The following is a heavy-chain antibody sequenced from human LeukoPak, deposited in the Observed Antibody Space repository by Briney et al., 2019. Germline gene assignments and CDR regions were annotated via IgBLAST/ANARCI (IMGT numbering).Heavy chain of an antibody. V-gene: IGHV3-23*01. CDR2: ISDGGGRT. D-gene: IGHD6-13*01. J-gene: IGHJ4*02. CDR1: GFTFRTYA. Sequence: GSLSLSCGASGFTFRTYAMSWVRQAPGKGLEWVSGISDGGGRTFYAESVKGRFTVSRDNSRNTLYLRMNSLRAEDTAIYYCTKNQILDDTGSWYTYWGQGTLVTVSS. CDR3: TKNQILDDTGSWYTY.